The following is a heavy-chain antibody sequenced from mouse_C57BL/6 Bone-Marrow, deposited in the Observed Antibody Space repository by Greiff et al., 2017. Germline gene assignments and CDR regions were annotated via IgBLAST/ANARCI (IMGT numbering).Heavy chain of an antibody. V-gene: IGHV5-4*01. CDR2: ISDGGSYT. CDR1: GFTFSSYA. CDR3: ARDRLLRYLYAMDY. J-gene: IGHJ4*01. D-gene: IGHD1-1*01. Sequence: EVKLMESGGGLVKPGGSLKLSCAASGFTFSSYAMSWVRQTPEKRLEWVATISDGGSYTDYPDNVKGRFTISRDNAKNNLYLQMSHLTSEDTAMYYCARDRLLRYLYAMDYWGQGTSVTVSA.